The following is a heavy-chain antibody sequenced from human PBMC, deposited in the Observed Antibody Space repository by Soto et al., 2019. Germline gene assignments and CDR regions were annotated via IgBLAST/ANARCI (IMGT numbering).Heavy chain of an antibody. V-gene: IGHV3-48*01. J-gene: IGHJ4*02. D-gene: IGHD2-15*01. CDR2: ISSSSSTI. CDR1: GFTFGSYS. CDR3: ARDKGRSPLDY. Sequence: GGSLRLSCAASGFTFGSYSMNWVRQAPGKGLEWVSYISSSSSTIYYADSVKGRFTISRDNAKNSLYLRMNSLRAEDTAVYYCARDKGRSPLDYWGQGTLVTVSS.